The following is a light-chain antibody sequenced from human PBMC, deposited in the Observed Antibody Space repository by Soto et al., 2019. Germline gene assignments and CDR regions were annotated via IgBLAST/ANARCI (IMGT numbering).Light chain of an antibody. CDR2: GAS. V-gene: IGKV3-15*01. Sequence: EIVMTQSPATLSVSPGERVTLSCRASQSVSGHLAWYQQKPGQAPRLIISGASTRATGIPARFSGSGSGTEFTLTISSLPSEDFAVYYCHQYHYWWTFGQGTKVDIK. CDR3: HQYHYWWT. J-gene: IGKJ1*01. CDR1: QSVSGH.